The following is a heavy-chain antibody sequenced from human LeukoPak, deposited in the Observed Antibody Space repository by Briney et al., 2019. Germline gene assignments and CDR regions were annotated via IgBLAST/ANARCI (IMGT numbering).Heavy chain of an antibody. J-gene: IGHJ4*02. V-gene: IGHV3-11*06. CDR1: GFTFGDYY. CDR3: ARGLYCSGGTCFEPLDF. CDR2: IGTTTSYT. Sequence: KPGGSLRLSCITSGFTFGDYYMTWVRQAPGRGLEWVSYIGTTTSYTNYADSVKGRFTISRDNAKNSLYLQMNSLGAEDTALYYCARGLYCSGGTCFEPLDFWGQGTLVTVSS. D-gene: IGHD2-15*01.